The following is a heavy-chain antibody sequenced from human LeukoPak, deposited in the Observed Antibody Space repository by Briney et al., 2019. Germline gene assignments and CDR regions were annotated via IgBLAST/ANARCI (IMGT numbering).Heavy chain of an antibody. D-gene: IGHD6-13*01. CDR2: IYYSGST. Sequence: SETLSLTCTVSGGSVSSGSYYWSWIRQPPGKGLEWIGYIYYSGSTNYNPSLKSRVTISVDTSKNQFSLKLSSVTAADTAVYYCVFSGGSWYWAFDYWGQGTLVTVSS. J-gene: IGHJ4*02. CDR1: GGSVSSGSYY. V-gene: IGHV4-61*01. CDR3: VFSGGSWYWAFDY.